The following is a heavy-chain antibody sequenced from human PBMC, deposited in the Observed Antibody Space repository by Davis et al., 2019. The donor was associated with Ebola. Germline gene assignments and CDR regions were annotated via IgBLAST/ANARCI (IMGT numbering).Heavy chain of an antibody. CDR3: ARGWLRGGMDV. Sequence: HSQTLSLTCAISGDSVSSAGWNWIRQSPSRGLEWLGRTYYKSKWYNDYAVSVKSRITINPDTSKNQLSLQLTSVTPEDTAMYYCARGWLRGGMDVWGEGTTVTVSS. CDR1: GDSVSSAG. CDR2: TYYKSKWYN. J-gene: IGHJ6*04. V-gene: IGHV6-1*01. D-gene: IGHD3-22*01.